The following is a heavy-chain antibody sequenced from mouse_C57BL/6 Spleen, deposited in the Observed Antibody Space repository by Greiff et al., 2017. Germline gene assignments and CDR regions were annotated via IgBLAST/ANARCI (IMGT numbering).Heavy chain of an antibody. CDR3: TRRGFSFDY. J-gene: IGHJ2*01. Sequence: VKLMESGAELVRPGASVTLSCKASGYTFTDYEMHWVKQTPVHGLEWIGAIDPETGGTAYNQKFKGKAILTADKSSSTAYMELRSLTSEDSAVYYCTRRGFSFDYWGQGTTLTVSS. CDR2: IDPETGGT. CDR1: GYTFTDYE. V-gene: IGHV1-15*01.